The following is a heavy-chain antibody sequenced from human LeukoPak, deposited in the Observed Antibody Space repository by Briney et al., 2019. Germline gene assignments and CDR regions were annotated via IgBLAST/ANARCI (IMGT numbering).Heavy chain of an antibody. Sequence: ASVKDSCKASGYTFTSYGISWVRQAPGQGLEWMGWISAYNGNTNYAQKLQGRVTMTTDTSTSTAYMELRSLRSDDTAVYYCARDGYYYDGSGYFPPDYWGQGTLVTVSS. CDR3: ARDGYYYDGSGYFPPDY. CDR1: GYTFTSYG. D-gene: IGHD3-22*01. J-gene: IGHJ4*02. V-gene: IGHV1-18*01. CDR2: ISAYNGNT.